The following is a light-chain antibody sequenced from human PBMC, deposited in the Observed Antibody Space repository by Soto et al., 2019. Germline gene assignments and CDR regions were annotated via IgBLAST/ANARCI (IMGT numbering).Light chain of an antibody. V-gene: IGKV3-20*01. CDR2: GAS. CDR3: QQYGSSPQWT. Sequence: EIVLTQSPGTLSLSPGERATLSCRASQSVSSNFLAWYQQKPGQAPRLLIYGASSRATGIPDRFSGSGSGTDFTLTISRLEPEDFAVYYCQQYGSSPQWTCGQGTKVEIK. J-gene: IGKJ1*01. CDR1: QSVSSNF.